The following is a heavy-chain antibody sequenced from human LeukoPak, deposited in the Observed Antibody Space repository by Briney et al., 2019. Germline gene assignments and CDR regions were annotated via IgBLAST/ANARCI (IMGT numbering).Heavy chain of an antibody. Sequence: PTASLRVSCRASGYTFHTYDITWVRHAPGQGLGLVGWIRTQNGATNYAQKLQGRVTMTTDAYTSTVYMELRSLRSDDTAVYYCARVGRSGSPGAFDIWGEGTMVIVSA. D-gene: IGHD1-26*01. CDR1: GYTFHTYD. CDR3: ARVGRSGSPGAFDI. V-gene: IGHV1-18*01. J-gene: IGHJ3*02. CDR2: IRTQNGAT.